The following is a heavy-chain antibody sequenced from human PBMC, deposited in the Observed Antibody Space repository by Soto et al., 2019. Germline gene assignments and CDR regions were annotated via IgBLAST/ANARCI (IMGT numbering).Heavy chain of an antibody. CDR3: VPNFDY. V-gene: IGHV3-30-3*01. Sequence: QVEVVQSGGGVVQPGKSVRLSCKASGFIFSDYVVHWARQAPGKGLQWVAFISNNSSHEYYADSVKGRFTISRDNSQNTVYLHLKSLRPEDTAVYYCVPNFDYWGQGTRVNVSP. J-gene: IGHJ4*02. CDR2: ISNNSSHE. CDR1: GFIFSDYV.